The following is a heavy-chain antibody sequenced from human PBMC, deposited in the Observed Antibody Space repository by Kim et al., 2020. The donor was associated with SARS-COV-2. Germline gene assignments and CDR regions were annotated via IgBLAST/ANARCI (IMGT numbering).Heavy chain of an antibody. V-gene: IGHV5-51*01. Sequence: GESLKISCKGSGYSFTSYWIGWVRQMPGKGLEWMGIIYPGDSDTRYSPSFQGQVTISADKSISTAYLQWSGLKASDTAMYYCARARRDYGTYYYYYGMDVWGQGSTVTVSS. CDR1: GYSFTSYW. CDR3: ARARRDYGTYYYYYGMDV. CDR2: IYPGDSDT. D-gene: IGHD4-17*01. J-gene: IGHJ6*02.